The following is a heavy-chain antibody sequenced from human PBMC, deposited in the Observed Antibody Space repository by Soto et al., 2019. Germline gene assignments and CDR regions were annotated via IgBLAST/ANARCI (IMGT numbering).Heavy chain of an antibody. J-gene: IGHJ6*02. Sequence: GGSLRLSCAASGFTFSSYDMHWVRQATGKGLEWVSAIGTAGDTYYPGSVKGRFTISRENAKNSLYLQMNSLRAGDTAVYYCAREMRVVPAKRPLLKTSDYYYGMDVWGQGTTVTVSS. CDR3: AREMRVVPAKRPLLKTSDYYYGMDV. CDR2: IGTAGDT. V-gene: IGHV3-13*04. D-gene: IGHD2-2*01. CDR1: GFTFSSYD.